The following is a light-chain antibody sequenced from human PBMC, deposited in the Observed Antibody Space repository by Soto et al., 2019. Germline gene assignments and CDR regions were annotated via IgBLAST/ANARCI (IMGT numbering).Light chain of an antibody. J-gene: IGKJ2*01. Sequence: EIVLTQSPATLSLSPGERATLSCRASQSVSSYLAGYQQKPGQAPRLLIYDASNRATGIPARFSGSGYGTDFTLTISSLEPEDFAVYYGQQRSNWRPYTFGQGTKLEIK. CDR1: QSVSSY. CDR3: QQRSNWRPYT. CDR2: DAS. V-gene: IGKV3-11*01.